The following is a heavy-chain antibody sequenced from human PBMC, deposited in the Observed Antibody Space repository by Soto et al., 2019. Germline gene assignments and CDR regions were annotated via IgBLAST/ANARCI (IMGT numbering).Heavy chain of an antibody. CDR3: ARGQSVAGTFDY. CDR1: GGTFGRYA. CDR2: ISANNGNT. D-gene: IGHD6-19*01. Sequence: ASVKVSCKASGGTFGRYAINWVRQAPGQGLEWMGWISANNGNTNYAQKLQGRVTMTTDTSTSTAYMELRSLRSDDTAVYYCARGQSVAGTFDYWGQGTLVTVSS. J-gene: IGHJ4*02. V-gene: IGHV1-18*01.